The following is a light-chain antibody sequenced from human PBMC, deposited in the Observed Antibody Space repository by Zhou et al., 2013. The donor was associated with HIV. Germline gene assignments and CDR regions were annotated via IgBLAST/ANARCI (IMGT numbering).Light chain of an antibody. CDR1: QSVFSN. V-gene: IGKV3-15*01. CDR2: DTS. Sequence: EVVMTQSPSTLSVSPGERVTLSCRASQSVFSNLAWYQQKPGQAPSLLIYDTSTRATGVPARFSGSGSGTEFTLTISSLQSEDFAVYYCQQYNNWPRTFGQGTKLEIK. CDR3: QQYNNWPRT. J-gene: IGKJ2*01.